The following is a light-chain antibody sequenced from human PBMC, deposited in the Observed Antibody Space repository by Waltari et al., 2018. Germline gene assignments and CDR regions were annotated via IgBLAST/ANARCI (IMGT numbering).Light chain of an antibody. CDR1: QSISTW. J-gene: IGKJ2*01. CDR3: QQYNSDSHS. CDR2: KAS. Sequence: DIQMTQSPSSLSSPVGDKVTITRRASQSISTWLAWFQLKPGKAPKLLIYKASNLESGVPSRFSGSGSGTEFTLTISSLLPEDFATYYCQQYNSDSHSFGQGTRLEIK. V-gene: IGKV1-5*03.